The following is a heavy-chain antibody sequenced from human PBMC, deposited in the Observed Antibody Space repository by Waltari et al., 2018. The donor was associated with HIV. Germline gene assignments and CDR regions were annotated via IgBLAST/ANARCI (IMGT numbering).Heavy chain of an antibody. CDR3: ARERYSSSYFGY. V-gene: IGHV3-48*04. CDR2: ISSTNTI. CDR1: GFTFSTYS. D-gene: IGHD6-6*01. J-gene: IGHJ4*02. Sequence: EVQLVESGGGLVQRGGSLRLSCAASGFTFSTYSMNWVRQAPGKVLEWVSYISSTNTIYDADSVKGRFTISRDNAKNSLYLQMNSLRAEDTAVYYCARERYSSSYFGYWGQGTLVTVSS.